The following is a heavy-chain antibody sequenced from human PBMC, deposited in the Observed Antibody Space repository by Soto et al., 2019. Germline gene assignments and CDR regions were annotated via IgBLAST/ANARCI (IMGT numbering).Heavy chain of an antibody. CDR1: GGSFSGFY. Sequence: SETLSLTCAVYGGSFSGFYWSWIRQPPGKGLEWIGEISHSGSTNYNPSLKSRVTISVDTSKNQFSLKLRSVTAADTAVYYCARETYGDYVGYFDPWGQGIQVTVSS. J-gene: IGHJ5*02. D-gene: IGHD4-17*01. CDR2: ISHSGST. CDR3: ARETYGDYVGYFDP. V-gene: IGHV4-34*01.